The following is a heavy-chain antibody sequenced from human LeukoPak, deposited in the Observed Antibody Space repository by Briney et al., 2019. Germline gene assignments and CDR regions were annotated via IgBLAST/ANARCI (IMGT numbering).Heavy chain of an antibody. CDR1: GFTFSDYW. Sequence: GGSLRLSCAASGFTFSDYWMSWVRQAPGKGLEWVANIKYHGSDEHYVDSVRGRFTISRDNAKNSLYLQMNSLRAEDTAVYYCARADYGSGSYYNVCYDYWGQGTLVTVSS. CDR3: ARADYGSGSYYNVCYDY. CDR2: IKYHGSDE. D-gene: IGHD3-10*01. J-gene: IGHJ4*02. V-gene: IGHV3-7*01.